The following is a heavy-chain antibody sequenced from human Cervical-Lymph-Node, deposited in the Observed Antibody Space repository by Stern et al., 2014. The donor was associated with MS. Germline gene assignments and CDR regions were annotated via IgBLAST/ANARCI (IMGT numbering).Heavy chain of an antibody. CDR3: ARERYGDYGDFDY. J-gene: IGHJ4*02. CDR2: SNAGNENT. V-gene: IGHV1-3*01. CDR1: GYTFTSYA. D-gene: IGHD4-17*01. Sequence: VQLVQSGAEVKKPGASVKVSCKASGYTFTSYAMHWVRQAPGQRLEWMGCSNAGNENTKYSHKFQGRVTITRDTSASTAYMELSSLRSEDTAVYYCARERYGDYGDFDYWGQGTLVTVSS.